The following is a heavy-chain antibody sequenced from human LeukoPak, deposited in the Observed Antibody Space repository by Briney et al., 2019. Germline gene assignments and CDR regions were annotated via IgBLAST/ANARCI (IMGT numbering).Heavy chain of an antibody. V-gene: IGHV3-23*01. CDR2: ISGSGGST. D-gene: IGHD2-2*01. CDR3: AKDHGIVVVPASYYFDY. Sequence: PGGSLRLSCAASGFTFSSYAMSWVRQAPGKGLEWVSAISGSGGSTYYADSVKGRFTISRDNSKNTLYLQMNSLRAEDTAVYYCAKDHGIVVVPASYYFDYWGQGTLVTVSS. CDR1: GFTFSSYA. J-gene: IGHJ4*02.